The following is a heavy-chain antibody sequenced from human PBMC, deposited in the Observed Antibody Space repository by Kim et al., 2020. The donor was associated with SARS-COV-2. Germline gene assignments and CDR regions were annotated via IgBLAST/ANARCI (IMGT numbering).Heavy chain of an antibody. CDR2: DGSST. V-gene: IGHV3-74*01. CDR3: ASTTGRY. D-gene: IGHD1-26*01. Sequence: DGSSTSYADSVKGRFTISRDNAKNTLYLQMNSLRAEDTAVYYCASTTGRYWGQGTLVTVSS. J-gene: IGHJ4*02.